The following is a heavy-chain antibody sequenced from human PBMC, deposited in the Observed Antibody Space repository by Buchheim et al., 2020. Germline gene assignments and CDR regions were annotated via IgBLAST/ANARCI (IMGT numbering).Heavy chain of an antibody. Sequence: EVQLVESGGGIVQPGGSLRLSCAASGFTLSSYWMHWVRQAPGKGLVWVSRINSDGSTTSYADSVKGRFTISRDNAKNTLFLQMNSLRAEDTAVYYCARETRGGDYDLDWYFDLWGRGTL. CDR3: ARETRGGDYDLDWYFDL. J-gene: IGHJ2*01. CDR1: GFTLSSYW. D-gene: IGHD4-17*01. V-gene: IGHV3-74*01. CDR2: INSDGSTT.